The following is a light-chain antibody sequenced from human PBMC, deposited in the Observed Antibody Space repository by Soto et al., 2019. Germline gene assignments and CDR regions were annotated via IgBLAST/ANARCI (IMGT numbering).Light chain of an antibody. CDR3: QKYNRAPWT. Sequence: DIQMTQSPSSLSASVGDRVTITCRASQGISNYLAWYQQKPGKGAKLLIYAASTLQSGVPARFSGSGSGTDFNLTIPSLQPEDVAPYYCQKYNRAPWTFGHGTQVEIK. J-gene: IGKJ1*01. CDR1: QGISNY. V-gene: IGKV1-27*01. CDR2: AAS.